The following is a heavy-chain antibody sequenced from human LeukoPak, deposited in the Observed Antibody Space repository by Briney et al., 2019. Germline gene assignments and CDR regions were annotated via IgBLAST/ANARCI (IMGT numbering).Heavy chain of an antibody. D-gene: IGHD7-27*01. CDR1: GFTFSSYD. V-gene: IGHV3-23*01. Sequence: GGSLRLSCAASGFTFSSYDMSWIRQAPGKGLEWVSEISGSDESTKYVDSVKGRFTISRDNSKNTLYLLLNSLRVDDTAVYYCANRRLGRGAFDIWGQETMVTVSS. CDR2: ISGSDEST. CDR3: ANRRLGRGAFDI. J-gene: IGHJ3*02.